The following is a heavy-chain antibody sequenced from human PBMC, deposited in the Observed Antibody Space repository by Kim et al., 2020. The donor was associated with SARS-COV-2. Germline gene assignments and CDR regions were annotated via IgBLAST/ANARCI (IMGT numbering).Heavy chain of an antibody. Sequence: SVKVSCKASGGTFSSYAISWVRQAPGQGLEWMGGIIPIFGTANYAQKFQGRVTITADESTSTAYMELSSLRSEDTAVYYCARDGRAAAGDYYFDYWGQGTLVTVSS. CDR2: IIPIFGTA. J-gene: IGHJ4*02. CDR3: ARDGRAAAGDYYFDY. D-gene: IGHD6-13*01. CDR1: GGTFSSYA. V-gene: IGHV1-69*13.